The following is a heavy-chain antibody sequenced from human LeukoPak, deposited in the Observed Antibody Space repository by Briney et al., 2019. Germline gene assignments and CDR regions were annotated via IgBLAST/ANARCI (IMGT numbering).Heavy chain of an antibody. CDR3: ARLVDILAGYSSYYFDY. CDR2: ILTIFGKA. D-gene: IGHD3-9*01. V-gene: IGHV1-69*13. CDR1: GGTLRSYG. J-gene: IGHJ4*02. Sequence: SVKASCKPSGGTLRSYGISWVRQAAGQGVEWKGGILTIFGKANYAQKFQGRVTITADESTKTAYREAGRLRSEEAAVYYCARLVDILAGYSSYYFDYWGQGTLVTVSS.